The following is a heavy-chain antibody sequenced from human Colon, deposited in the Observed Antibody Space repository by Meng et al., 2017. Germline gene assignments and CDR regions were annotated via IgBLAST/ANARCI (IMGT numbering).Heavy chain of an antibody. D-gene: IGHD2-2*01. CDR2: IYQTGST. Sequence: QRQLQASGTGLVRPSGTLSLPCAVSGGSISTTNWWSWVRQPPGKGLEWIGEIYQTGSTNYNSSLNSRVTISLDKPKNQFSLRMTSVTAADTAVYYCATSGCTSSTNCHAPLRWGQGTLVTVSS. CDR3: ATSGCTSSTNCHAPLR. CDR1: GGSISTTNW. V-gene: IGHV4-4*02. J-gene: IGHJ4*02.